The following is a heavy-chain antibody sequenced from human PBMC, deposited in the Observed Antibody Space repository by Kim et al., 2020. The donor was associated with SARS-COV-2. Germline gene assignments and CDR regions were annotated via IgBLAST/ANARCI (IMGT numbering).Heavy chain of an antibody. CDR2: IKRDGSDT. V-gene: IGHV3-74*01. J-gene: IGHJ4*02. Sequence: GGSLRLSCTASGFPFSNFWMHWVRQAPGKGLMWVARIKRDGSDTSYADSVKGRFTISRDNAKNTLYLQMDSLRAEDTAVYYCASIGGWNYGDYWWQGTPV. D-gene: IGHD6-19*01. CDR1: GFPFSNFW. CDR3: ASIGGWNYGDY.